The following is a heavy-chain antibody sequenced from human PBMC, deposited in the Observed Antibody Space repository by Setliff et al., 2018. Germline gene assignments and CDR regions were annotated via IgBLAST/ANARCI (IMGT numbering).Heavy chain of an antibody. CDR1: GDSISSFSYY. CDR2: IHYGGFF. Sequence: PSETLSLTCTVPGDSISSFSYYWGWIRQPPGKGLEWIGNIHYGGFFWYSPSLKSRVTISVDTSKNQFSLKLSSVTAADTAVYYCARPSLGIGGGSRFDNWGQGTRVTVS. J-gene: IGHJ4*02. D-gene: IGHD3-10*01. V-gene: IGHV4-39*01. CDR3: ARPSLGIGGGSRFDN.